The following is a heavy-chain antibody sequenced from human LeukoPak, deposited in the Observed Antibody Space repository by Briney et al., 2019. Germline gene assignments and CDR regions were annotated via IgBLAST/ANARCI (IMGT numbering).Heavy chain of an antibody. V-gene: IGHV3-23*01. CDR2: ISGSGGHT. Sequence: GGSLRLSCAASGITFSSHAMSWVRQAPGKGLEWVSLISGSGGHTYYGDSVKGRFTISRDNSTDRLYLQMNSLRPEDTAVYYCAKGGAATMRDGYNYYYYYMEVWGRGTTVTVSS. CDR1: GITFSSHA. D-gene: IGHD5-24*01. CDR3: AKGGAATMRDGYNYYYYYMEV. J-gene: IGHJ6*03.